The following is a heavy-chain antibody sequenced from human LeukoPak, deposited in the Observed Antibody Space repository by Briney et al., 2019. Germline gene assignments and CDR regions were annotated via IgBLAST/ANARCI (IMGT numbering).Heavy chain of an antibody. CDR1: GYTFTGFG. D-gene: IGHD2-2*01. CDR3: SRSHHSTSWYYFDL. J-gene: IGHJ4*02. Sequence: GASVKVSCKASGYTFTGFGITWVRQAPGQGPEWMGWISIGDGNTHYGQKFQDRVSMTRDIGSNTAFLELRSLRSDDTAVYFCSRSHHSTSWYYFDLWGQGTLVTVSS. V-gene: IGHV1-18*01. CDR2: ISIGDGNT.